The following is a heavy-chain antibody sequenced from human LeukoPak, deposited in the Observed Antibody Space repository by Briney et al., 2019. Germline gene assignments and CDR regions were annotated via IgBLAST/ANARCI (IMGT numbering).Heavy chain of an antibody. CDR3: ARVRSSGWFDAFDI. V-gene: IGHV3-64*01. D-gene: IGHD6-19*01. CDR1: GFTFSSYA. CDR2: ISSNGGST. Sequence: PGGSLRLSCAASGFTFSSYAMHWVRQAPGKGLEYVSAISSNGGSTYYANSVKGRFTISRDNSKNTLYLQMGSLRAEDMAVYYCARVRSSGWFDAFDIWGQGTMVTVSS. J-gene: IGHJ3*02.